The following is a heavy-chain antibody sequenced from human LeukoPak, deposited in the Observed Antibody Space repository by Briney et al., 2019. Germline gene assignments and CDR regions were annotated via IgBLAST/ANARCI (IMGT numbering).Heavy chain of an antibody. CDR1: GGSISSGGYS. J-gene: IGHJ4*02. CDR3: ARGGTAMADFDY. D-gene: IGHD5-18*01. CDR2: IYHSGST. V-gene: IGHV4-30-2*01. Sequence: SETLSLTCAVSGGSISSGGYSWSWIRQPPGKGLEWIGYIYHSGSTYYNPSLKSRVTISVDTSKNQFSLKLSSVTAADTAVYYCARGGTAMADFDYWGQGTLVTVSS.